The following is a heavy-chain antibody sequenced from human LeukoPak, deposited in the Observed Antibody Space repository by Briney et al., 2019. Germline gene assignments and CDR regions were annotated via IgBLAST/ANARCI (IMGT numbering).Heavy chain of an antibody. CDR2: IYYSGST. V-gene: IGHV4-59*05. D-gene: IGHD6-13*01. J-gene: IGHJ1*01. Sequence: SETLSLTCTVSGGSISSYYWSWIRQPPGKGLGWIGSIYYSGSTYYNPSLKSRVTISVDTSKNQFSLKLSSVTAADTAVYYCARTSKTPGIAGCFQHWGQGTLVTVSS. CDR3: ARTSKTPGIAGCFQH. CDR1: GGSISSYY.